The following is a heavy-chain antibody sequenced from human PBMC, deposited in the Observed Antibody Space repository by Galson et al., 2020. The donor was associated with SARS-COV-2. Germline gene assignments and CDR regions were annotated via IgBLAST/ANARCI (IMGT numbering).Heavy chain of an antibody. D-gene: IGHD2-2*02. V-gene: IGHV3-23*01. Sequence: PSETLSLTCAVYGGSFNDYYWSWVRQAPGKGLEWVSAISGSGGSIYYADSVKGRFTISRDNSKNTLSLQMNSLRAEDTAVYYCARGGYCSSTSCYTVGAFDIWGQGTMVTVSS. CDR3: ARGGYCSSTSCYTVGAFDI. CDR1: GGSFNDYY. J-gene: IGHJ3*02. CDR2: ISGSGGSI.